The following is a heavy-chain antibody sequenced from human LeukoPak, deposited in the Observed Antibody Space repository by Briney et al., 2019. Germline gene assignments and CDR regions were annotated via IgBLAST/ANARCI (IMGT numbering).Heavy chain of an antibody. D-gene: IGHD6-6*01. CDR3: ARALGYSSSSKAFDI. CDR1: GGSISSGSYY. CDR2: IYTSGST. V-gene: IGHV4-61*02. J-gene: IGHJ3*02. Sequence: PSETLSLTCTVSGGSISSGSYYWSWIRQPAGKGLEWIGRIYTSGSTNYNPSLKSRVTISVDTSKNQFSLKLSSVTAADTAVYYCARALGYSSSSKAFDIWGQGTMVTVSS.